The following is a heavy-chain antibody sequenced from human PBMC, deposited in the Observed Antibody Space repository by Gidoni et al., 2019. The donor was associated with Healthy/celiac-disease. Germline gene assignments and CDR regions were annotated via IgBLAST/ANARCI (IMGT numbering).Heavy chain of an antibody. V-gene: IGHV4-39*07. Sequence: GKGLEWIGSIYYRGSTYYNPSLKSRVTISVDTSKNQFSLTLSSVTAADTAVYYCARLDFWSGYSYWGQGTLVTVSS. CDR2: IYYRGST. J-gene: IGHJ4*02. CDR3: ARLDFWSGYSY. D-gene: IGHD3-3*01.